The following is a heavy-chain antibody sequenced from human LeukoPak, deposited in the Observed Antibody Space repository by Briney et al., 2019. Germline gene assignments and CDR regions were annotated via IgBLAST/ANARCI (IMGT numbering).Heavy chain of an antibody. J-gene: IGHJ4*02. CDR3: AKTRQGPYYDILTGIFDY. CDR1: GFTFSSYA. D-gene: IGHD3-9*01. Sequence: SGGSLRLSCAASGFTFSSYAMSWVRQAPGKGLEWVSAISGSGGSTYYADSVKGRFTISRDNSKNTLYLQMNSLRAEDTAVYYCAKTRQGPYYDILTGIFDYWGQGTLVTVSS. CDR2: ISGSGGST. V-gene: IGHV3-23*01.